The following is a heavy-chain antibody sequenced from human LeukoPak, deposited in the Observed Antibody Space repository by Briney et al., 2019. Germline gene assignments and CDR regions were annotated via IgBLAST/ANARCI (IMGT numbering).Heavy chain of an antibody. Sequence: PGGSLRLSCAASGFTFSDYYMSWIRQAPGKGLEWVSYISSSGSTIYYADSVKGRFTISRDNAKNSLYLQMNSPRAEDTAVYYCAKRSRRLTVVRGVPREDVWGQGTSVTVSS. CDR2: ISSSGSTI. J-gene: IGHJ6*02. V-gene: IGHV3-11*01. CDR3: AKRSRRLTVVRGVPREDV. CDR1: GFTFSDYY. D-gene: IGHD3-10*01.